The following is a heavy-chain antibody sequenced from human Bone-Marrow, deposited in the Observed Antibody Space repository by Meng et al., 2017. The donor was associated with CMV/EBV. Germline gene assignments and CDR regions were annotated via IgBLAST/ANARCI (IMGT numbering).Heavy chain of an antibody. D-gene: IGHD6-19*01. Sequence: ASVKVSCKASGYTFTVNYLHWVRQAPGQGLEWMGIINPSGGSTSYAQKFQGRVTMTRDTSTSTVYMELSSLRSEDTAVYYCARSWSVARTPRNWFDPWGQGTLVTVSS. CDR2: INPSGGST. V-gene: IGHV1-46*01. J-gene: IGHJ5*02. CDR3: ARSWSVARTPRNWFDP. CDR1: GYTFTVNY.